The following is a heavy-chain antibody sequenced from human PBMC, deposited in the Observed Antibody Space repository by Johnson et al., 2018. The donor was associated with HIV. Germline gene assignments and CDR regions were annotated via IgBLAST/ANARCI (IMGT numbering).Heavy chain of an antibody. J-gene: IGHJ3*02. V-gene: IGHV3-20*04. CDR1: GFTFDDYG. CDR2: INWNGGRT. D-gene: IGHD1-26*01. CDR3: ARSRGGSSEDAFDI. Sequence: VQLVESGGGVVRPGGSLRLSCAASGFTFDDYGMSWVRQAPGKGLEWISGINWNGGRTGYADSVKGRFTISRDNAKKSLYLQMNSLRAEDTAFYYCARSRGGSSEDAFDIWGQGTMVTVSS.